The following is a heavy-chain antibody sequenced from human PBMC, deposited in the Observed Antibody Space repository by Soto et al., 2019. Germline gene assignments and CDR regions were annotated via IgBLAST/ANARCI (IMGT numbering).Heavy chain of an antibody. V-gene: IGHV3-74*01. Sequence: EVQLVESGGGLVQPGGSLRLSCAASGFTFNTYWMHWVRQAPGRGLVWVSRLNSDGSSKYYGDSMKGRFTISRDNADNTVYLRMNSLRDEDTAVYFCVRGFKNYYAMDVWGQGTTVTVSS. CDR3: VRGFKNYYAMDV. CDR1: GFTFNTYW. J-gene: IGHJ6*02. CDR2: LNSDGSSK.